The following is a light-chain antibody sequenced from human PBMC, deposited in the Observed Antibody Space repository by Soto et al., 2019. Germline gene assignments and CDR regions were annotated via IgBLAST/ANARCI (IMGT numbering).Light chain of an antibody. CDR2: AAS. J-gene: IGKJ3*01. CDR1: QSISSY. V-gene: IGKV1-39*01. CDR3: QQSYSTPLP. Sequence: DIQMTQSPSSLSASVGDRVTITCRASQSISSYLNWYQQKPGKAPKLLIYAASSLQSGVPSRFSGSGSGTDFTLTISSLQPEDFGTYYCQQSYSTPLPFGPGTKVDIK.